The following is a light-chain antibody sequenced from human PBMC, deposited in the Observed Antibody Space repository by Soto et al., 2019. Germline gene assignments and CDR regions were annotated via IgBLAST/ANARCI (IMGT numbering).Light chain of an antibody. CDR2: EDN. J-gene: IGLJ7*01. CDR1: SGSIASNY. CDR3: QSYYRSNTV. Sequence: NFMLTQPHSVSESPGQTVTISCTRSSGSIASNYVQWYQQRPGSAPTTVIYEDNQRPSGVPDRFSGSIDSSSNSDSLTISGLRAEDEAGYYCQSYYRSNTVFGGGTQLTVL. V-gene: IGLV6-57*04.